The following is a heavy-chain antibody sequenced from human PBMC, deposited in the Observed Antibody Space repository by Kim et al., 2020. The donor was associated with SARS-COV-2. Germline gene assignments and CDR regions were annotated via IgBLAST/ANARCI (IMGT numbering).Heavy chain of an antibody. D-gene: IGHD3-22*01. CDR1: GGSISSYY. CDR2: IYYSGST. CDR3: ARHKITYYYDSSGSPNAFDI. J-gene: IGHJ3*02. V-gene: IGHV4-59*08. Sequence: SETLSLTCTVSGGSISSYYWSWIRQPPGKGLEWIGYIYYSGSTNYNPSLKSRVTISVDTSKNQFSLKLSSVTAADTAVYYCARHKITYYYDSSGSPNAFDIWGQGTMVTVSS.